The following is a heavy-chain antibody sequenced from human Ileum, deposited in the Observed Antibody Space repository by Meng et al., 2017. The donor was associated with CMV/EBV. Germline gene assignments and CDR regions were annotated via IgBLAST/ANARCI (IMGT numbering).Heavy chain of an antibody. CDR1: DFTLNGAW. CDR2: VKSASAGGAA. CDR3: TTGWDQYFDF. Sequence: CVASDFTLNGAWMNWVRRAPGKGLEWVGRVKSASAGGAADAAAPVKGRFTVSRDDSRKTVHLQMDNLKIEDTAVYYCTTGWDQYFDFWGQGALVTVSS. J-gene: IGHJ4*02. D-gene: IGHD1-26*01. V-gene: IGHV3-15*07.